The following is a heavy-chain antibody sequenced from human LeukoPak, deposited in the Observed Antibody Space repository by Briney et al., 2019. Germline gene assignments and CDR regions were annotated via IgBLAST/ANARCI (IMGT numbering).Heavy chain of an antibody. CDR2: IYTSGST. J-gene: IGHJ4*02. D-gene: IGHD2-21*01. CDR3: ARECGGDCYRAFDY. CDR1: GGSISSYY. Sequence: SGTLSLTCTVSGGSISSYYRSWIRQPAGKGLEWVGRIYTSGSTNYNPSLKSRVTMSLDTTKNQFSLKLSSVTAADTAVYYCARECGGDCYRAFDYWGQGTLVTVSS. V-gene: IGHV4-4*07.